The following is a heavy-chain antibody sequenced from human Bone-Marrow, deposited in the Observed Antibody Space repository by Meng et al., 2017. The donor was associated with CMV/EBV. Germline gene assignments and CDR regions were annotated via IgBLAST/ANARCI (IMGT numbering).Heavy chain of an antibody. J-gene: IGHJ4*02. CDR1: GFTFSSYA. Sequence: GGSLRLSCAASGFTFSSYAMSWVRQAPGKGLEWVAVIWYDGSNKYYADSVKGRFTISRDNAKNSLYLHMSTLRAEDTAVYYCARTPAVAGTDWGQGTLVTVSS. CDR3: ARTPAVAGTD. V-gene: IGHV3-33*08. CDR2: IWYDGSNK. D-gene: IGHD6-19*01.